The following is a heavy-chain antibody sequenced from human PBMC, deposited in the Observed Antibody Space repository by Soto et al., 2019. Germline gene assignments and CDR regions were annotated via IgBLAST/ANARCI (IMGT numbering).Heavy chain of an antibody. Sequence: KCVSWIRQPPGKALEWLALIDWDDDKYYSTSLETRLTISKDTSKNQVVLTMTNMDPVDTATYYCARSRGQQCNYYYYGMDVRGQGTTVTVSS. V-gene: IGHV2-70*01. D-gene: IGHD6-19*01. J-gene: IGHJ6*02. CDR3: ARSRGQQCNYYYYGMDV. CDR1: KC. CDR2: IDWDDDK.